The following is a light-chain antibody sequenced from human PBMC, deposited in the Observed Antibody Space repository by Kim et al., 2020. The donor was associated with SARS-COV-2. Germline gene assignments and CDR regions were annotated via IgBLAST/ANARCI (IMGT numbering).Light chain of an antibody. CDR3: LTWGPGIRV. J-gene: IGLJ2*01. V-gene: IGLV4-69*01. Sequence: SVKLTCTLSSEYKTYAIAWHQQLPDKGPRYLMNVDSDGSHTRGDGIPDRFSGSSSGAERYLTISSLQPEDEADYYCLTWGPGIRVFGGGTQLTVL. CDR1: SEYKTYA. CDR2: VDSDGSH.